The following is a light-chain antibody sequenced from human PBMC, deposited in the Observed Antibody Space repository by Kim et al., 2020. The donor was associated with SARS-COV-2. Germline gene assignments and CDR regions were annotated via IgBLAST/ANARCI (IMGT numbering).Light chain of an antibody. Sequence: ASIGDTVTIPSRASQSIKSVLAWYQQKPGQAPKLLIYKASSLESGVPSRFSGSGSGTEFTLTIINLQPDDFGSYYFQHYTVYSSYTFVQGTKLEI. CDR1: QSIKSV. CDR3: QHYTVYSSYT. J-gene: IGKJ2*01. V-gene: IGKV1-5*03. CDR2: KAS.